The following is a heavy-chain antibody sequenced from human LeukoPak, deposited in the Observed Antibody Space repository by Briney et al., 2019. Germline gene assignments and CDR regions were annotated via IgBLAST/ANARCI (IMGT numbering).Heavy chain of an antibody. CDR1: GGSISSYY. J-gene: IGHJ6*03. CDR3: ARVEKIYYYYVDV. CDR2: IYYSGST. Sequence: SETLSLTCTVSGGSISSYYWSWIRQPPGKGLEWIGYIYYSGSTNYNPSLKSRVTISVDTSKNQFSLKLSSVTAADTAVYYCARVEKIYYYYVDVWGKGTTVTVSS. V-gene: IGHV4-59*01.